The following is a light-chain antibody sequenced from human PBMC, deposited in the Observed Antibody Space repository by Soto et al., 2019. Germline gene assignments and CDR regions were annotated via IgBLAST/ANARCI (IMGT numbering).Light chain of an antibody. J-gene: IGKJ1*01. CDR3: QQYNTYS. CDR1: QSISKW. V-gene: IGKV1-5*01. Sequence: DIQMTQSPSTLSASVSDRVTITCRASQSISKWVAWYKQKPGEAPELLIYDASNWQSGVRSRFSGSGSGTEFTLTILSLQPVDSAIYYCQQYNTYSFGEGTKVDI. CDR2: DAS.